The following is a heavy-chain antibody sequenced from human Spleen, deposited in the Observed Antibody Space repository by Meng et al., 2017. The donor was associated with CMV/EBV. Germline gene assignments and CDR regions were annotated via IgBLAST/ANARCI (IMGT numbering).Heavy chain of an antibody. Sequence: AYITSGAYYWSWLRQPPGKGLEWIGLIFHSGSTYYSPSLKSRLTISVDTSKNQFSLKLTSVTVADTAVYYCARDHYYESSGYNWFDPWGRGTLVTVSS. CDR2: IFHSGST. V-gene: IGHV4-30-4*08. CDR3: ARDHYYESSGYNWFDP. J-gene: IGHJ5*02. CDR1: AYITSGAYY. D-gene: IGHD3-22*01.